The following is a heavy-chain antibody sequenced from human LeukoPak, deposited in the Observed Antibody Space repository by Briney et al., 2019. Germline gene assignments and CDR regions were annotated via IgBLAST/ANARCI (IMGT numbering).Heavy chain of an antibody. J-gene: IGHJ4*02. V-gene: IGHV1-2*02. D-gene: IGHD1-26*01. CDR3: AREIVGATSSDY. Sequence: ASVKVSCKASGYSFTGYYIHWVRQAPGQGLEWMAWINPDSGATKYAQKFQGRVTVTRDTSIKVAYMELTRLRFDDTAVYYCAREIVGATSSDYWGQGTLVTVSS. CDR1: GYSFTGYY. CDR2: INPDSGAT.